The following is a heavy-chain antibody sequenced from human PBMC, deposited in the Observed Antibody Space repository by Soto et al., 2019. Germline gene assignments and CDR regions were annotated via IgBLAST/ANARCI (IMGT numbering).Heavy chain of an antibody. D-gene: IGHD4-17*01. CDR1: GFTFSSYA. V-gene: IGHV3-23*01. CDR2: ISGSGGST. CDR3: AKSYRPTTVTIFVKPPGYYYYYGMDV. Sequence: VQLLESGGGLVQPGGSLRLSCAASGFTFSSYAMSWVLQAPGKGLEWASAISGSGGSTYYADSVKGRFTISRDNSKTTLYLQINSLRAEDTAVEYCAKSYRPTTVTIFVKPPGYYYYYGMDVWCQGTTVTVSS. J-gene: IGHJ6*02.